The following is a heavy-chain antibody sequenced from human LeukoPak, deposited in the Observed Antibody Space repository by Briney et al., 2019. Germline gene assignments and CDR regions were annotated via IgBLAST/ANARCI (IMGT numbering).Heavy chain of an antibody. Sequence: PGRSLRLSCAASGFTFSSYGMHWVRQAPGKGLEWVAVISYDGSNKYYADSVKGRFTISRDSAKNSVYLQMNSLRAEDTAVYYCARQLFTSGYYWGYWGHGTLVSVSS. V-gene: IGHV3-30*03. CDR1: GFTFSSYG. D-gene: IGHD6-19*01. CDR3: ARQLFTSGYYWGY. CDR2: ISYDGSNK. J-gene: IGHJ4*01.